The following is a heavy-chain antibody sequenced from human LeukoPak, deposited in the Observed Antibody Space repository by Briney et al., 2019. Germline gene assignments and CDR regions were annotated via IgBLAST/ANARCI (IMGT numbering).Heavy chain of an antibody. J-gene: IGHJ1*01. CDR3: ASGNIAAAVKH. CDR1: GGSFSGYY. D-gene: IGHD6-13*01. Sequence: SETLSLTCAVYGGSFSGYYWNWIRQPLGKGLEWIGEINHSGSTNYNPSLKSRVTMSVDTSKNQFSLNLNSVTAADTAVYYCASGNIAAAVKHWGQGTLVTVSS. V-gene: IGHV4-34*01. CDR2: INHSGST.